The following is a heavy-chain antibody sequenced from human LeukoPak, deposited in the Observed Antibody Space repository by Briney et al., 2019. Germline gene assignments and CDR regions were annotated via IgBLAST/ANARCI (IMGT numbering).Heavy chain of an antibody. CDR3: ARTTHAFDI. D-gene: IGHD1-1*01. J-gene: IGHJ3*02. CDR1: GLTVSSIY. Sequence: GGSLRLSCAASGLTVSSIYISWVRQAPGKGLEWVSLTYSGGSSYYADSVEGRFTISRDIPKNTLYLQMNSLRAEDTAVYCCARTTHAFDIWGQGTLVTVSS. CDR2: TYSGGSS. V-gene: IGHV3-66*01.